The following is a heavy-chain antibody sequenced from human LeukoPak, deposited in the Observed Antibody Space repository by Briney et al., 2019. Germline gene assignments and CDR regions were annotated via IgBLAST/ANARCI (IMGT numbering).Heavy chain of an antibody. V-gene: IGHV3-33*01. D-gene: IGHD1-26*01. CDR2: IWNDGSNK. J-gene: IGHJ4*02. CDR3: ARDGWELLRDLGPLNY. CDR1: GFTFGTYG. Sequence: GGSLRLSCAASGFTFGTYGMHWVRQAPGKGLEWVAVIWNDGSNKYYADSVKGRFTISRDNSRNTLYLQMNSLGGEDTAVYYCARDGWELLRDLGPLNYWGQGTLVTVSS.